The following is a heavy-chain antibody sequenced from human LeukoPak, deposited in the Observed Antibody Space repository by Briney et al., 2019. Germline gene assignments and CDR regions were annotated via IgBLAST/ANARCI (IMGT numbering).Heavy chain of an antibody. Sequence: GGSLRLSCAASGFTVSSNYMTWVRQAPGKGLEWVSVIYSGGSTYYADSVKGRFTISRDNSKNTLYLQMNSLRAEDTAVYYCARDRSGSYDYWGQGTLVTVSS. CDR1: GFTVSSNY. D-gene: IGHD1-26*01. CDR2: IYSGGST. CDR3: ARDRSGSYDY. J-gene: IGHJ4*02. V-gene: IGHV3-53*01.